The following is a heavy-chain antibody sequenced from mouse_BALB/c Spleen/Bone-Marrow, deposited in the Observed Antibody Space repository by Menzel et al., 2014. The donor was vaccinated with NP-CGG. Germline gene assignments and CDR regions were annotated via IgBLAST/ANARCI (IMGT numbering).Heavy chain of an antibody. D-gene: IGHD2-4*01. Sequence: EVKLVESGPGLVKPSQSLSLTCIVTGYSITRDYAWNWIRQFPGNKLEWMGYISYSGSTTYNPSLESRISITRDTSKNQSFLQLNSVTTEDTATYYCARSSSYDYDVGFAYWGQGTLVTVSA. V-gene: IGHV3-2*02. CDR2: ISYSGST. CDR1: GYSITRDYA. J-gene: IGHJ3*01. CDR3: ARSSSYDYDVGFAY.